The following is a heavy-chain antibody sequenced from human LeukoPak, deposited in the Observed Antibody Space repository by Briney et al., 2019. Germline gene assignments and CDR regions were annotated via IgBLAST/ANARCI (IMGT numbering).Heavy chain of an antibody. CDR1: GYSFTTYW. CDR2: IYPDDSDA. V-gene: IGHV5-51*01. J-gene: IGHJ4*02. D-gene: IGHD2-2*01. Sequence: GESLKISCKASGYSFTTYWLAWVRQMPGKGLEWMGIIYPDDSDARYRPSFQGQVTISADKSISTAYLQWSGLKASDTAMYYCARQGYCSSTSCYVDFWGQGTLVTVSS. CDR3: ARQGYCSSTSCYVDF.